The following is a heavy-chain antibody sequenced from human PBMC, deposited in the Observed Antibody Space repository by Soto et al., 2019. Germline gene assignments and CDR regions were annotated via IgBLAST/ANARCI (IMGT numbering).Heavy chain of an antibody. Sequence: PSETLSLTCTVSGGSLSRSRYYWGWIRQPPGNGLEWIGSIYYSGSTYYNPSLKSRVTISVDTSKNQFSLKLSSVTAADTAVYYCASHLRYSSGWEFDYRGQGTLVTVSS. V-gene: IGHV4-39*01. D-gene: IGHD6-19*01. CDR2: IYYSGST. CDR3: ASHLRYSSGWEFDY. J-gene: IGHJ4*02. CDR1: GGSLSRSRYY.